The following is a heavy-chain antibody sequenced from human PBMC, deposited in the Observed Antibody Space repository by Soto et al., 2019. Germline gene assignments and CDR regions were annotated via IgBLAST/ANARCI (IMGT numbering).Heavy chain of an antibody. J-gene: IGHJ5*02. CDR1: GGSISSYY. D-gene: IGHD4-17*01. CDR2: IYYSGST. V-gene: IGHV4-59*08. CDR3: ARHGTYGDYDLINWFDP. Sequence: SETLSLTCTVSGGSISSYYWSWIRQPPGKGLEWIGYIYYSGSTNYNPSLKSRVTISVDTSKNQFSLKLSSVTAADTAVYYCARHGTYGDYDLINWFDPWGQGTLVTVSS.